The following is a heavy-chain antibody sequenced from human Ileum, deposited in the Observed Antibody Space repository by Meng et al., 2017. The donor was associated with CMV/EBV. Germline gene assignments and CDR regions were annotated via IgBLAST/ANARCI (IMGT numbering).Heavy chain of an antibody. D-gene: IGHD1-26*01. V-gene: IGHV3-30*02. Sequence: GGSLRLSCAVSGFTFNTYGMHWVRQAPGKGLEWVAFIRNDGGNEFYVDSVKGRFTISRDNSKNTLYLQMNSLRPEDTAVYYCARDPSSYYYGMDVWGQGTTVTVSS. CDR3: ARDPSSYYYGMDV. CDR2: IRNDGGNE. CDR1: GFTFNTYG. J-gene: IGHJ6*02.